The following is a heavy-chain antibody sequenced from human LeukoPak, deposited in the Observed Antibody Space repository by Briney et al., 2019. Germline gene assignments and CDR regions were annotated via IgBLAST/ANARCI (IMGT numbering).Heavy chain of an antibody. V-gene: IGHV3-23*03. CDR1: GFTFSSYA. J-gene: IGHJ4*02. D-gene: IGHD6-13*01. CDR2: IYSGGST. Sequence: GGSLRLSCAASGFTFSSYAMSWVRQAPGKGLEWVSVIYSGGSTYYADSVKGRFTISRDNAKNTLYLQMNSLRAEDTAVYYCARDLRSYTSSWYGYWGQGTLVTVSS. CDR3: ARDLRSYTSSWYGY.